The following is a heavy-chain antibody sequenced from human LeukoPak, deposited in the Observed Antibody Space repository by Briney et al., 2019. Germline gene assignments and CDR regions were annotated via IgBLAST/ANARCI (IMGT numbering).Heavy chain of an antibody. Sequence: GGSLRLSCAASGFTFSNAWMSWVRQAPGKGLEWVGRIKSKTDGGTTDYAAPVKGRFTISRDDSKNTLYLQMNSLRAEDTAVYYCAKDQGGSSSWYYFDYWGQGTLVTVSS. CDR2: IKSKTDGGTT. CDR3: AKDQGGSSSWYYFDY. V-gene: IGHV3-15*01. CDR1: GFTFSNAW. D-gene: IGHD6-13*01. J-gene: IGHJ4*02.